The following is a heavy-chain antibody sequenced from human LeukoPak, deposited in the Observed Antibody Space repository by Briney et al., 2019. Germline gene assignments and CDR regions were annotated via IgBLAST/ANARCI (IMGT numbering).Heavy chain of an antibody. Sequence: ASVKVSCKASGYTFTSYYMHWVRQAPGQGLEWMGWISAYNGNTNYAQKLQGRVTMTTDTSTSTAYMELRSLRSDDTAVYYCARDDYGGNPPLDYWGQGTLVTVSS. D-gene: IGHD4-23*01. CDR3: ARDDYGGNPPLDY. CDR2: ISAYNGNT. V-gene: IGHV1-18*04. CDR1: GYTFTSYY. J-gene: IGHJ4*02.